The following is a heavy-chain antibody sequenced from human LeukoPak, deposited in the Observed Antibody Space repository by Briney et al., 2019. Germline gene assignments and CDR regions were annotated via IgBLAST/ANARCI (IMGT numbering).Heavy chain of an antibody. Sequence: SVKVSCKASGGTFRSYAISWVRQAPGQGLEWMGGIIPIFGTANYAQKFQGRVTITRNTSISTAYMELSSLRSEDTAVYYCAVGIAAAGTGYWGQGTLVTVSS. D-gene: IGHD6-13*01. CDR1: GGTFRSYA. J-gene: IGHJ4*02. CDR2: IIPIFGTA. CDR3: AVGIAAAGTGY. V-gene: IGHV1-69*05.